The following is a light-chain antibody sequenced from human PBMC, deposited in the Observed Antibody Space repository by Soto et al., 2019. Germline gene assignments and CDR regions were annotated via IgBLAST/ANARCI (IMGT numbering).Light chain of an antibody. CDR3: QQYNSYSQA. CDR1: QDIRNY. Sequence: IQVPQWPSSLSATVGERVTITLLASQDIRNYLNWYQQKPGKAPKLLIYRASTLKSGVPSRFSGSGSGTEFTLTISSLQPDDFATYYCQQYNSYSQAFGPGTKVDIK. V-gene: IGKV1-5*03. J-gene: IGKJ1*01. CDR2: RAS.